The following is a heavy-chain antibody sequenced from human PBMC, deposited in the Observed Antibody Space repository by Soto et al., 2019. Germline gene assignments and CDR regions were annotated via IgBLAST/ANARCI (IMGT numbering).Heavy chain of an antibody. V-gene: IGHV4-30-4*01. CDR3: ARDFDGDTTYYGMDV. Sequence: SETLSLTCTVSGGSISSGDYYWSWIRQPPGKGLEWIGYIYYSGSTYYNPSLKSRVTISVDTSKNQFSLKLGSVTAADTAVYYCARDFDGDTTYYGMDVWGKGTTVTVSS. CDR2: IYYSGST. D-gene: IGHD1-26*01. CDR1: GGSISSGDYY. J-gene: IGHJ6*04.